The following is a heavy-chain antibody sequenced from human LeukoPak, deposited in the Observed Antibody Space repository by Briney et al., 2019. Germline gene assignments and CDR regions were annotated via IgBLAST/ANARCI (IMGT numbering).Heavy chain of an antibody. CDR3: AKDLGTFDY. V-gene: IGHV3-23*01. D-gene: IGHD1/OR15-1a*01. Sequence: GGSLRLSCPASGFAFNNYGMHWVRQAPGKGLEWVSAISGSGGSTYYADSVKGRFTISRDNSKNTLYLQMNSLRAEDTAVYYCAKDLGTFDYWGQGTLVTVSS. CDR2: ISGSGGST. J-gene: IGHJ4*02. CDR1: GFAFNNYG.